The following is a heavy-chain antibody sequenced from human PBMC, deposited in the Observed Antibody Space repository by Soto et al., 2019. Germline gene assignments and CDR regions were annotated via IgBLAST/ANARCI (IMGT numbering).Heavy chain of an antibody. D-gene: IGHD6-19*01. V-gene: IGHV3-9*01. J-gene: IGHJ4*02. Sequence: QPGGSLRLSCAASGFTFSSYAMSWVRQAPGKGLEWVSGISWNSGSIGYADSVKGRFTISRDNAKNSLYLQMNSLRAEDTALYYCAKDMSAAVAGPSFDYWGQGTLVTVSS. CDR2: ISWNSGSI. CDR3: AKDMSAAVAGPSFDY. CDR1: GFTFSSYA.